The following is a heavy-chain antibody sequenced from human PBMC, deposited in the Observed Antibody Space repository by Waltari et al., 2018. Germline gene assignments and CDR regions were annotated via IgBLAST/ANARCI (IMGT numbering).Heavy chain of an antibody. J-gene: IGHJ4*02. Sequence: QVQLQESGPGLVKPSETLSLTCTVSGGSISSYNWSWIRQPPGTGLEWIGYIYYSGSTNYNPSLKSRVTISVDTSKNQFSLKLSSVTAADTAVYYCARATYSRGNDYWGQGTLVTVSS. CDR3: ARATYSRGNDY. CDR1: GGSISSYN. CDR2: IYYSGST. V-gene: IGHV4-59*01. D-gene: IGHD6-13*01.